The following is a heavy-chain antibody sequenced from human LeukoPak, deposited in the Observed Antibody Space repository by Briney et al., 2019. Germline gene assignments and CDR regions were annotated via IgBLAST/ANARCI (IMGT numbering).Heavy chain of an antibody. J-gene: IGHJ6*02. CDR3: ARGTQWVDGMDV. Sequence: SVKVSCKASGGTFSSYAISWVRQAPGQGLEWMGGIIPIFGTANYAQKFQGRVTITADKSTSTAYMELSSLRSEDTAVYYCARGTQWVDGMDVWGQGTTVTVSS. V-gene: IGHV1-69*06. CDR2: IIPIFGTA. D-gene: IGHD2-2*01. CDR1: GGTFSSYA.